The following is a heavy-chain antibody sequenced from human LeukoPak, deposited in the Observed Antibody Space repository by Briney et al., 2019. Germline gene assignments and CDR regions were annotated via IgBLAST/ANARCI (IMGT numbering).Heavy chain of an antibody. Sequence: PSETLSLTCTVSGGSISSYYWSWIRQPPGKELEWIGYIYYSGSTNYNPSPKSRVTISVDTSKNQFSLKLSSVTAADTAVYYCARAGTMIVVGGADIWGQGTMVTVSS. V-gene: IGHV4-59*01. CDR3: ARAGTMIVVGGADI. J-gene: IGHJ3*02. D-gene: IGHD3-22*01. CDR1: GGSISSYY. CDR2: IYYSGST.